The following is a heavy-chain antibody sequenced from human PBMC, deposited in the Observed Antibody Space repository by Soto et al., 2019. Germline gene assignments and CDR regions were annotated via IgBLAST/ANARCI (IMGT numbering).Heavy chain of an antibody. Sequence: QMQLVQSGAEVKKPGASVKVSCKASGYTFTSYDINWVRQATGQGLEWMGWMNPNSGNTGYAQKFQVRVTITRNTSISQAYLGMSSLRSADTAVYYCARRGVAEPDSFDIWGQGTMVTVSS. V-gene: IGHV1-8*01. D-gene: IGHD2-15*01. CDR2: MNPNSGNT. CDR3: ARRGVAEPDSFDI. J-gene: IGHJ3*02. CDR1: GYTFTSYD.